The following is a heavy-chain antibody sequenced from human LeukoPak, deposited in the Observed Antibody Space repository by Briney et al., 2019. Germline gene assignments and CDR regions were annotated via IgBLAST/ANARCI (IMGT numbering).Heavy chain of an antibody. D-gene: IGHD6-19*01. CDR2: IIPIFGTA. CDR3: ARLAYLAVAGNFDY. J-gene: IGHJ4*02. CDR1: GGTFSSYA. Sequence: SVKVSCKASGGTFSSYAISWVRQAPGQGLEWMGGIIPIFGTANYAQKFQGRVTITADESTSTAYMELSRLRSDDTAVYYCARLAYLAVAGNFDYWGQGTLVTVSS. V-gene: IGHV1-69*13.